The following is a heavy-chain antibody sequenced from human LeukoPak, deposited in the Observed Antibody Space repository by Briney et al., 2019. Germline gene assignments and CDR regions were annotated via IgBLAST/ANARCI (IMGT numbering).Heavy chain of an antibody. D-gene: IGHD1-26*01. J-gene: IGHJ6*03. CDR2: INPNSGGP. V-gene: IGHV1-2*02. Sequence: ASVTVSCKASGGTFRSYAIRWVQPAPGQGLEWMGWINPNSGGPNYAQKFQGRVTMTRDTSISTAYMELSRLRSDDTAVYYSARGWSGSYYSHYYYCMDVWGKGTTVTVSS. CDR1: GGTFRSYA. CDR3: ARGWSGSYYSHYYYCMDV.